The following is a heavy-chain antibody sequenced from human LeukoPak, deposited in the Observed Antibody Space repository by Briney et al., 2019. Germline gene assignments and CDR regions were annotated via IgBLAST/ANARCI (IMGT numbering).Heavy chain of an antibody. CDR1: GGSISSGSYY. J-gene: IGHJ6*03. D-gene: IGHD3-10*01. Sequence: SQTLSLTCTVSGGSISSGSYYWSWIRQPAGKGLEWIGRIYTSGSTNYNPSLKSRVTISVDTSKNQFSLKLSSVTAADTAVYYCARDYKTAYYYYMDVWGKGTTVTVSS. V-gene: IGHV4-61*02. CDR3: ARDYKTAYYYYMDV. CDR2: IYTSGST.